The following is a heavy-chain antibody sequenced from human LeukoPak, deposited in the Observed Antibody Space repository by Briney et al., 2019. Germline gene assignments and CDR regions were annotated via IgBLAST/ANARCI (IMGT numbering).Heavy chain of an antibody. Sequence: GGSLRLSYAASGFTFSSYSMNWVRQAPGKGLEWVSSISSSSSYIYYADSVKGRFTISRDNAKNSLYLQVNSLRAEDTAVYYCARDNIPYYYDSSGYSRGIAFDIWGQGTMVTVSS. V-gene: IGHV3-21*01. CDR2: ISSSSSYI. CDR3: ARDNIPYYYDSSGYSRGIAFDI. D-gene: IGHD3-22*01. CDR1: GFTFSSYS. J-gene: IGHJ3*02.